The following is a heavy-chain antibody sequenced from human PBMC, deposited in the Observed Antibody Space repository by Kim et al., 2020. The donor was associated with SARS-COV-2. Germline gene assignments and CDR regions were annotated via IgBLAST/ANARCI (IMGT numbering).Heavy chain of an antibody. CDR2: AT. V-gene: IGHV3-73*01. D-gene: IGHD6-13*01. J-gene: IGHJ5*02. Sequence: ATAYAASVKGRFTISRDDTKNTAYLQMNSLKTEDTAVYYCTRPPGAAAGTWGQGTLVTVSS. CDR3: TRPPGAAAGT.